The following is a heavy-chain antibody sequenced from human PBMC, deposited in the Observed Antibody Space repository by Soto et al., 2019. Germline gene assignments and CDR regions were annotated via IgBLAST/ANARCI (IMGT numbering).Heavy chain of an antibody. J-gene: IGHJ3*01. CDR2: ISYDGIQK. D-gene: IGHD1-1*01. Sequence: GGSLRLSCAASGFTFRIHGMHWVRQSPGKGLEWLTIISYDGIQKFYTESVKGRFTITRDNSKNMVFLQMNSLRAEDTAVYYCAKDVWNDVTDNDGFDLWGKGRMFTVSS. CDR1: GFTFRIHG. V-gene: IGHV3-30*18. CDR3: AKDVWNDVTDNDGFDL.